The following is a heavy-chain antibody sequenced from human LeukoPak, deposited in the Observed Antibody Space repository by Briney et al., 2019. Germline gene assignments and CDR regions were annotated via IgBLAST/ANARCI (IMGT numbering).Heavy chain of an antibody. CDR1: GYSISSGYY. V-gene: IGHV4-38-2*01. D-gene: IGHD2-2*01. Sequence: PSETLSLTCAVSGYSISSGYYWGWIRQPPGKGLEWIGSIYHSGSTYNNPSLKSRVTISADTSKNQFSLKLSSVTAADTAVYYCARHVPAATFIYYYYMDVWGKGTTVTVSS. CDR3: ARHVPAATFIYYYYMDV. CDR2: IYHSGST. J-gene: IGHJ6*03.